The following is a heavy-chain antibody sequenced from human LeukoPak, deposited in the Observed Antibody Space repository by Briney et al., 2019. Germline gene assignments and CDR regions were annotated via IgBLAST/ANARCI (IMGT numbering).Heavy chain of an antibody. Sequence: ASVKVSCRASGYTFTSYGISWVRQAPGQGLEWMGWISAYNGNTNYAQKLQGRVTMTTDTSTSTAYMELRSLRSDDTAMYYCARDYYGSPPLDYWGQGTLVTVSS. J-gene: IGHJ4*02. CDR3: ARDYYGSPPLDY. CDR1: GYTFTSYG. D-gene: IGHD3-10*01. CDR2: ISAYNGNT. V-gene: IGHV1-18*01.